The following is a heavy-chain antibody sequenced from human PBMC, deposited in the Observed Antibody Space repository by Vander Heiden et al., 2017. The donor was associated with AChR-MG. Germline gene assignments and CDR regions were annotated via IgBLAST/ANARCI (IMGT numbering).Heavy chain of an antibody. CDR1: CGSVSGDHYY. D-gene: IGHD2-21*01. CDR2: FYFIGST. J-gene: IGHJ2*01. V-gene: IGHV4-61*01. CDR3: ARAFSPRGRAYWYFDI. Sequence: QVQLQESGPGLVKPSETLSLTCTVSCGSVSGDHYYWTWSRQPPGKGLEWIGYFYFIGSTNYNPSLQSRATISADTSKTQFSLKLSSVTATDTAVYYCARAFSPRGRAYWYFDIWGRGTLVTVSS.